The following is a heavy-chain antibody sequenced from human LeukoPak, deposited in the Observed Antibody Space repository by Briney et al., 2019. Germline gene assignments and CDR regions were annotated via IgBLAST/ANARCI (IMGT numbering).Heavy chain of an antibody. CDR2: ISSNGGTT. J-gene: IGHJ4*02. CDR3: VRAGMRAASYYLDY. D-gene: IGHD6-13*01. V-gene: IGHV3-64D*09. CDR1: GFXFTNYA. Sequence: PGGSLRLSCSASGFXFTNYAVHWVRQAPGKGLEYVSGISSNGGTTYYADSLKGRFTISRDNSKNTLYLQMSSLRPEDTAVYYCVRAGMRAASYYLDYWGQGTLVTVSS.